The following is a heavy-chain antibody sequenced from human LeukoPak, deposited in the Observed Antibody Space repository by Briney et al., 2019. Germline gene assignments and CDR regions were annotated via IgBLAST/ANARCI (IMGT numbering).Heavy chain of an antibody. D-gene: IGHD3-16*01. CDR2: ISSSSSTI. V-gene: IGHV3-48*04. CDR3: AKDGGY. J-gene: IGHJ4*02. Sequence: GGSLRLSCAVSGFTFSSYSMNWVRQAPGKGLEWVSYISSSSSTIYYADSVKGRFTISRDNAKNSLYLQMNSLRAEDTALYYCAKDGGYWGQGTLVTVSS. CDR1: GFTFSSYS.